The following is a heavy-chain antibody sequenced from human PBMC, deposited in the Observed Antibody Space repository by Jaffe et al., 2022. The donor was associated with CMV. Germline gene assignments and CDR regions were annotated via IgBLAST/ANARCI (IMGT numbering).Heavy chain of an antibody. V-gene: IGHV1-2*02. CDR2: INPNSGGT. Sequence: QVQLVQSGAEVKKPGASVKVSCKASGYTFTGYYMHWVRQAPGQGLEWMGWINPNSGGTNYAQKFQGRVTMTRDTSISTAYMELSRLRSDDTAVYYCARVEEVRSLQWLVHYYYYYGMDVWGQGTTVTVSS. D-gene: IGHD6-19*01. J-gene: IGHJ6*02. CDR1: GYTFTGYY. CDR3: ARVEEVRSLQWLVHYYYYYGMDV.